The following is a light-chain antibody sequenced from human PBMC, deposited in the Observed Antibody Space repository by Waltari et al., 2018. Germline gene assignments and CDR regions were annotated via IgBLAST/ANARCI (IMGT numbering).Light chain of an antibody. J-gene: IGLJ2*01. CDR2: YDS. Sequence: SYVVTQSPSVSVAPGETARITCGGDNIGSKSVHWYQQRPGQAPVLVISYDSDRPSGIPERFSGSNPGNTATLTISWVEAEDEADYYSLVWHSTIDHQGVFGGGTKLTVL. V-gene: IGLV3-21*04. CDR1: NIGSKS. CDR3: LVWHSTIDHQGV.